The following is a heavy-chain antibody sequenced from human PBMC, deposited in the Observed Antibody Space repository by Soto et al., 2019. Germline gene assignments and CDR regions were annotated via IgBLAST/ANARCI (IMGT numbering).Heavy chain of an antibody. CDR3: GRLFATSGWYDY. CDR1: RYSFTSYW. CDR2: IYPGDSET. J-gene: IGHJ4*02. Sequence: PGQSLRIPCKGSRYSFTSYWIGSVSQMPGKGLERMGIIYPGDSETRYSSFFQGQVTISADKSITATYLQWSSLKASDTAIYYCGRLFATSGWYDYWGQGTLVTV. D-gene: IGHD6-19*01. V-gene: IGHV5-51*01.